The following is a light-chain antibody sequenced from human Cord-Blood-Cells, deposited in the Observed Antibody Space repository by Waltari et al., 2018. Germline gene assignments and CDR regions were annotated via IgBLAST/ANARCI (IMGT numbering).Light chain of an antibody. CDR1: SRDVGSYNL. V-gene: IGLV2-23*01. CDR2: EGS. Sequence: QSALTQPASVSGSPGQSITLSCPGTSRDVGSYNLFSRYQQHPGKAPKLMIYEGSKRSSGVSTRFSCSKSGNTASLTISGLQAEDEADYYCCSYAGSSTLVFGGGTKLTVL. J-gene: IGLJ2*01. CDR3: CSYAGSSTLV.